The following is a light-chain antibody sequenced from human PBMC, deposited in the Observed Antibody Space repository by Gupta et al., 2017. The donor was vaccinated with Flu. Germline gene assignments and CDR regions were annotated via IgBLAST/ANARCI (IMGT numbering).Light chain of an antibody. J-gene: IGLJ2*01. CDR2: DTS. V-gene: IGLV7-46*01. Sequence: QAVVTHEPSLTVSPGGTVTLTCGPSTGTVTSGHYPYWFQQKPGQATRTLIYDTSNKHSWTPARFSGYLLGGKAALTVSGAQPEDEADYYCLLYYSGVRVFGGGTKLTVL. CDR1: TGTVTSGHY. CDR3: LLYYSGVRV.